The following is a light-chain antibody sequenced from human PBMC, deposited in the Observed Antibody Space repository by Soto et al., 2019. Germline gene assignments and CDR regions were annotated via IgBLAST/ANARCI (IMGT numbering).Light chain of an antibody. CDR2: EVS. CDR1: SSDVGDYDY. Sequence: QSALTQPPSASGSPGQSVAISCTGTSSDVGDYDYVSWSQQHPGKAPKLMIYEVSNRPSGVSNRFSGSKSGNTASLTISGLQAEDEADYYCSSYTGSSTVVFGGGTKLTVL. CDR3: SSYTGSSTVV. V-gene: IGLV2-14*01. J-gene: IGLJ3*02.